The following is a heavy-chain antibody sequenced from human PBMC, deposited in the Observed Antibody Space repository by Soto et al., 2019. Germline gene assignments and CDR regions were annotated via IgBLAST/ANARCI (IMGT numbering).Heavy chain of an antibody. CDR3: ARSGGSSSPYYYYYYGMDV. V-gene: IGHV1-69*06. CDR1: GGTFSSYA. Sequence: QVQLVQSGAEVKKPGSSVKVSCKASGGTFSSYAISWVRQAPGQGLEWMGGIIPIFGTANYAQKFQGRVTITADKSTSTADMELSSLRSEDTAVYYCARSGGSSSPYYYYYYGMDVWGQGTTVTVSS. D-gene: IGHD6-6*01. CDR2: IIPIFGTA. J-gene: IGHJ6*02.